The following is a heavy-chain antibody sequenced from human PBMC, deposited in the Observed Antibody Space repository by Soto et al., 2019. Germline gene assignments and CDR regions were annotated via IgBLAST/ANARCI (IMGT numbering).Heavy chain of an antibody. V-gene: IGHV3-30*18. CDR2: ISYDGSNK. Sequence: GGSLRLSCAASGFTFSSYGMHWVRQAPGKGLEWVAVISYDGSNKYYADSVKGRFTISRDNSKNTLYLQMNSLRAEDTAVYYCAKYYYGSGSYYPYNWFDPWGQGTLVTVSS. CDR1: GFTFSSYG. J-gene: IGHJ5*02. D-gene: IGHD3-10*01. CDR3: AKYYYGSGSYYPYNWFDP.